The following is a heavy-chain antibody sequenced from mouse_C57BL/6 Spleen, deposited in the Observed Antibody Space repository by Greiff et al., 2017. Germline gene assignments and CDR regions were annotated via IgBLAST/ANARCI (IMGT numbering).Heavy chain of an antibody. CDR2: IDPENGDT. CDR1: GFNITDDY. Sequence: VQLQQSGAELVRPGASVKLSCTASGFNITDDYMHWVKQRPEQGLEWIGWIDPENGDTEYASKFQGKATITADTSSITAYLQLSSLTSEDTAVYYCLLGFAYWGQGTLVTVAA. V-gene: IGHV14-4*01. CDR3: LLGFAY. D-gene: IGHD1-1*01. J-gene: IGHJ3*01.